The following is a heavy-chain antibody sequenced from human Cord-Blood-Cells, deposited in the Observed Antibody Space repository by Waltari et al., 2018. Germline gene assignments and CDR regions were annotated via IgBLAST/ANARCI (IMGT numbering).Heavy chain of an antibody. Sequence: QVQLVQSGAEVKKPGASVTVSCKASGYTFTGYYMHWVRPAPGQGLEWMGWINPNSGGTNYAQKFQGRVTMTRDTSISTAYMELSRLRSDDTAVYYCARDIGSSSSSAFDIWGQGTMVTVSS. CDR2: INPNSGGT. J-gene: IGHJ3*02. D-gene: IGHD6-6*01. V-gene: IGHV1-2*02. CDR3: ARDIGSSSSSAFDI. CDR1: GYTFTGYY.